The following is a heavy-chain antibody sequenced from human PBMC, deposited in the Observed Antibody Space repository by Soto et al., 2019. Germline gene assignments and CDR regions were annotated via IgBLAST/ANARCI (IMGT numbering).Heavy chain of an antibody. CDR3: ARSRGGGRHLWFDP. V-gene: IGHV5-51*01. CDR2: IYPGDSDT. D-gene: IGHD2-15*01. CDR1: ENTFSSYW. Sequence: GESLKISCKGSENTFSSYWIAWVRQLPGKGLECMGIIYPGDSDTRYSPAFQGQVTISVDKSITTAYLQWSSLKASDTAMYYCARSRGGGRHLWFDPWGQGTQVTVSS. J-gene: IGHJ5*02.